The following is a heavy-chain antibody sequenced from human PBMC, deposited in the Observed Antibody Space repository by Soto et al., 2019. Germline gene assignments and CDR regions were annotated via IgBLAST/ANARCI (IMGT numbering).Heavy chain of an antibody. CDR2: IRAYHGNT. Sequence: QVQLVQSGAEVKKPGASVKVSCKASGYTFTSYGISWVRQAPGQGLEWMGWIRAYHGNTNYAQKLQGRVTTTTDTSTSTADMELRSLRTDDTAVYYCARDRPTRDVWGQGTTVTVSS. V-gene: IGHV1-18*01. J-gene: IGHJ6*02. CDR3: ARDRPTRDV. CDR1: GYTFTSYG.